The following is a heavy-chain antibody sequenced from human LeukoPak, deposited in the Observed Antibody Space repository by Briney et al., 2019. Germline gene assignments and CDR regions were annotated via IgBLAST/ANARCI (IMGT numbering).Heavy chain of an antibody. CDR2: ISGSGGST. CDR3: ARGTTGTTEGFDAFDI. D-gene: IGHD1-1*01. V-gene: IGHV3-23*01. CDR1: GFTFSSYA. J-gene: IGHJ3*02. Sequence: GGSLRLSCAASGFTFSSYAMSWVRQAPGKGLEWVSAISGSGGSTYYADSVKGRFTISRDNSKNTLYLQMNSLRAEDTAVYYCARGTTGTTEGFDAFDIWGRGTMVTVSS.